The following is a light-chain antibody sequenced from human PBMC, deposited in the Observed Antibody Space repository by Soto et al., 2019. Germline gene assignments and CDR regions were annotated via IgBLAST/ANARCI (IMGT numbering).Light chain of an antibody. CDR2: EGT. Sequence: QSVLTQPASVSGSPGRSITISCTGTSSGVGNYNPVSWHQQHPGKAPILIIYEGTKRPSGVSNRFSGSKSGNTASLTISGLQAEDEGDYYCCSYAGSGKYVFGTGTKVTVL. V-gene: IGLV2-23*01. CDR1: SSGVGNYNP. CDR3: CSYAGSGKYV. J-gene: IGLJ1*01.